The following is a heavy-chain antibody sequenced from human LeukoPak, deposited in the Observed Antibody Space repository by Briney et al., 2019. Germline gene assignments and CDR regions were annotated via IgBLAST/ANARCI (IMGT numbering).Heavy chain of an antibody. CDR2: ISGSNGNT. CDR1: GFTFSSYA. Sequence: GGSLRLSCAASGFTFSSYAMSWVRQAPGKGLEWVSAISGSNGNTYYADSVKGWFTISRDNSMNMLYLQINSLRAEDTAQYYCAKDLYGAFDVWGQGRQVTVSS. D-gene: IGHD3-10*01. CDR3: AKDLYGAFDV. J-gene: IGHJ3*01. V-gene: IGHV3-23*01.